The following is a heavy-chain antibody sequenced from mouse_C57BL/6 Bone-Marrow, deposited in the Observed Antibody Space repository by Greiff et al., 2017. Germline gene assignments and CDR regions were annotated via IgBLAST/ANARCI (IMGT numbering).Heavy chain of an antibody. CDR2: IYPGDGDT. V-gene: IGHV1-82*01. Sequence: QVQLQQSGPELVKPGASVKISCKASGYAFSSSWMNWVKQRPGKGLEWIGRIYPGDGDTNYNGKFKGKGTLTADKSSSTAYMQLSSLTSDDSAVYFCARGGYDAWLAYWGQGTLVTVSA. D-gene: IGHD2-2*01. CDR3: ARGGYDAWLAY. J-gene: IGHJ3*01. CDR1: GYAFSSSW.